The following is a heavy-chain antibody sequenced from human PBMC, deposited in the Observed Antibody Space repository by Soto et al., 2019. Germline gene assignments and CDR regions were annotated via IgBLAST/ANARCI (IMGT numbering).Heavy chain of an antibody. CDR1: GGTFSSYA. J-gene: IGHJ6*02. CDR2: IIPIFGTA. V-gene: IGHV1-69*01. D-gene: IGHD2-2*02. Sequence: QVQLVQSGAAVKKPGSSVKVSCKASGGTFSSYAISWVRQAPGQGLEWMGGIIPIFGTANYAQKFQGRVTITADDSTSTAYMPLGSLRSEDRAVYYCARDRASSVLVPADIVDYYGMDVCGQGTTVTVS. CDR3: ARDRASSVLVPADIVDYYGMDV.